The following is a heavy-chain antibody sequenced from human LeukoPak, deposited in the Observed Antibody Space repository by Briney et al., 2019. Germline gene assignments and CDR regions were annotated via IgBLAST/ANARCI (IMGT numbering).Heavy chain of an antibody. V-gene: IGHV5-51*01. CDR2: IYPGDSDT. Sequence: GESLKISCQGSGYSFTNSWIGWVRQMPGKGLEWMGIIYPGDSDTRYSPSFQGQVTFSVDTSISTAYLQLSGLRASDTAIYYCVRFGLTSSLDYWGQGTLVTVSS. D-gene: IGHD6-13*01. J-gene: IGHJ4*02. CDR3: VRFGLTSSLDY. CDR1: GYSFTNSW.